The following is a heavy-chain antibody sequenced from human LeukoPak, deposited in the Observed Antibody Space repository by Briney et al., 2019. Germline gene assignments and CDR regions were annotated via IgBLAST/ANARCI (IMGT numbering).Heavy chain of an antibody. CDR2: IYYSGST. J-gene: IGHJ4*02. CDR3: ASSMYSSSSPDY. CDR1: GGSISSYY. Sequence: SSETLSLTCTVSGGSISSYYWSWIRQPPGKRLEWIGYIYYSGSTNYNPSLKSRVTISVDTSKNQFSLKLSSVTAADTAVYYCASSMYSSSSPDYWGQGTLVTVSS. V-gene: IGHV4-59*01. D-gene: IGHD6-6*01.